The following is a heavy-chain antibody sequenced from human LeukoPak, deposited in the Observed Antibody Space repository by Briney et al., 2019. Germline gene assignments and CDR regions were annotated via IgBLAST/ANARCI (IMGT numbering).Heavy chain of an antibody. CDR1: GFTFSSYG. J-gene: IGHJ4*02. Sequence: GGSLRLSCAASGFTFSSYGMHWVRQAPGKGLEWVAFIRYDGSNKYYADSVKGRFTVSRDNSKNTLYLQMNSLRAEDTAVYYCAPRVVVIAAPFDYWGQGTLVTVSS. V-gene: IGHV3-30*02. CDR2: IRYDGSNK. D-gene: IGHD2-21*01. CDR3: APRVVVIAAPFDY.